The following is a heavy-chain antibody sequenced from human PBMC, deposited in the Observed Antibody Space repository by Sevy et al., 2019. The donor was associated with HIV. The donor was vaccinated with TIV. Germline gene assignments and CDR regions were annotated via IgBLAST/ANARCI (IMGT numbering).Heavy chain of an antibody. CDR3: AGWPEWELTSFLSH. D-gene: IGHD3-9*01. Sequence: GGSLRLSCAASGFAFRTYAFHWVRQAPGRGLEWVGRISSNGENAFYANSVRGRYTISRDNSINTLYLELNNLTPDATAVYYCAGWPEWELTSFLSHWGQGTLVTVSS. J-gene: IGHJ4*02. V-gene: IGHV3-30*04. CDR1: GFAFRTYA. CDR2: ISSNGENA.